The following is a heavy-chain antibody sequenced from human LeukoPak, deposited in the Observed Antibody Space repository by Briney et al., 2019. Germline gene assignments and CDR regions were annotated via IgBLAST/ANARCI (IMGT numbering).Heavy chain of an antibody. Sequence: ASVKVSCKAPGYTFTSYYMHWVRQAPGQGLEWMGIINPSGGSTSYAQKFQGRVTMTRDMSTSTVYMELSSLRSEDTAVYYCARDPKERYFDWLIAAHNWFDPWGQGTLVTVSS. CDR1: GYTFTSYY. V-gene: IGHV1-46*01. CDR3: ARDPKERYFDWLIAAHNWFDP. J-gene: IGHJ5*02. CDR2: INPSGGST. D-gene: IGHD3-9*01.